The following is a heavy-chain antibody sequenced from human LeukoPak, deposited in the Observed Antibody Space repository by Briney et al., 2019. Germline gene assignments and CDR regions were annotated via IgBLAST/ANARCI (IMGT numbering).Heavy chain of an antibody. J-gene: IGHJ4*02. Sequence: SETLSLTCAVHGGSFSGFYWTWMRQPPGKELEWIGEIKHGGFTSYHPSLKSRVTLSEDTSNNQFSLKLTSVTAADTAVYYCARGLGEGYPDYWGPETLVTVSS. D-gene: IGHD5-24*01. CDR2: IKHGGFT. V-gene: IGHV4-34*01. CDR3: ARGLGEGYPDY. CDR1: GGSFSGFY.